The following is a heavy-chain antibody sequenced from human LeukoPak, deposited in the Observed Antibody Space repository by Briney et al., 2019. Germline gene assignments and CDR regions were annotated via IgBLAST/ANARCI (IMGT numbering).Heavy chain of an antibody. CDR2: IGTAGDT. D-gene: IGHD6-13*01. J-gene: IGHJ4*02. V-gene: IGHV3-13*01. CDR1: GFTFSSYD. CDR3: ARVDGYSSSWSYDY. Sequence: GGSLRLSCAASGFTFSSYDMHWVRQATGKGLEWVSAIGTAGDTYYPGSVKGRFTISRENAKNSSYLQMNSLRAGDTAVYYCARVDGYSSSWSYDYWGQGTLVTVSS.